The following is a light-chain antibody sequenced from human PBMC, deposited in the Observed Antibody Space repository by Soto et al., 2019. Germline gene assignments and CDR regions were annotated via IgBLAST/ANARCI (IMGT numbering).Light chain of an antibody. CDR1: QSISNY. J-gene: IGKJ1*01. Sequence: DIQMTQSPSSLPASVGDRVTITCRASQSISNYVNWYQQKPGKAPNLLIYAASSLQSGVPSRFSGSGSGTDFTLTISSLQPEDFATYYCQRSYGTWTFGQGTKVEIK. CDR3: QRSYGTWT. CDR2: AAS. V-gene: IGKV1-39*01.